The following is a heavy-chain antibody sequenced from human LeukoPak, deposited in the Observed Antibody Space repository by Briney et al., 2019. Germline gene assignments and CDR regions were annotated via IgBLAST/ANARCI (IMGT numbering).Heavy chain of an antibody. CDR3: AKMEGQRLYDYCMDV. J-gene: IGHJ6*03. D-gene: IGHD3-3*01. CDR2: MSGSGYYT. V-gene: IGHV3-23*01. Sequence: GGSLRLSCAASGFTFNNYLMSWVRQAPGKGLEWVSAMSGSGYYTYYVESVKGRFTISRDNSKNTLYLHMNSLRADDTAVYYCAKMEGQRLYDYCMDVWGRGTTVTVSS. CDR1: GFTFNNYL.